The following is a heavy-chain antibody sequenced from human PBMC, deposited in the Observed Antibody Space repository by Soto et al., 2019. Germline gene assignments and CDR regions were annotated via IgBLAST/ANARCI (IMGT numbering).Heavy chain of an antibody. J-gene: IGHJ4*02. D-gene: IGHD6-13*01. V-gene: IGHV3-72*01. CDR1: GFTFSDNY. Sequence: EVQLVESGGGLVQPEGSLRLSCAASGFTFSDNYMDWVRQAPGKGLEWVGRIKNKANSYTTEYAAPVKGRFIISRDDSEHPVFMQVNRLKTENTTIYSCTRVRLGSSHPPDYWSQGILVTVSS. CDR3: TRVRLGSSHPPDY. CDR2: IKNKANSYTT.